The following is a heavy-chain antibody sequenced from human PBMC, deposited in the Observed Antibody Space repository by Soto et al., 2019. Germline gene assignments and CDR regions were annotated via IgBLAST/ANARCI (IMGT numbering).Heavy chain of an antibody. J-gene: IGHJ6*03. CDR1: GYTFTGYY. D-gene: IGHD2-2*01. CDR2: INPNSGGT. Sequence: QVQLVQSGAEVKKPGASVKVSCKASGYTFTGYYMHWVRQAPGQGLEWMGWINPNSGGTNYAQKFQGWVTMTRDTSISTAYMELSRLKSDDTAVNYCARSRVVVVVPAAIGDYYMAGWGKGTKVTVSS. CDR3: ARSRVVVVVPAAIGDYYMAG. V-gene: IGHV1-2*04.